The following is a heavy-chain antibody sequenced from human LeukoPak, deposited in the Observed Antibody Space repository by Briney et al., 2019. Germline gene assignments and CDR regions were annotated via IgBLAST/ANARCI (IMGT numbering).Heavy chain of an antibody. CDR2: ISSSSSTI. V-gene: IGHV3-48*04. CDR3: ARVTTYSSSWYGDFEY. D-gene: IGHD6-13*01. J-gene: IGHJ4*02. Sequence: PGGSLRLSCVASGFTFSSYNMNWVRQAPGKGLEWVSYISSSSSTIYYADSVKGRFTISRDNAKNSLYLQMNSLRAEDTAVYYCARVTTYSSSWYGDFEYWGQGTLVTVSS. CDR1: GFTFSSYN.